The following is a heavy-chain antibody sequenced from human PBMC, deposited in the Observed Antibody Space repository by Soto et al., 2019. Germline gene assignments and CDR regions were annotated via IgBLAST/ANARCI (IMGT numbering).Heavy chain of an antibody. CDR3: ARDQYYYDSSGYPKAAFDI. J-gene: IGHJ3*02. D-gene: IGHD3-22*01. Sequence: PSETLSLTCTVSGGSISSSNYYWGWIRQPPGKGLEWIGSIYYSGNTYYNPSLKSRVTMSVDTSKNQFSLKLSSVTAADTAVYYCARDQYYYDSSGYPKAAFDIWGQGTMVTVS. CDR1: GGSISSSNYY. V-gene: IGHV4-39*07. CDR2: IYYSGNT.